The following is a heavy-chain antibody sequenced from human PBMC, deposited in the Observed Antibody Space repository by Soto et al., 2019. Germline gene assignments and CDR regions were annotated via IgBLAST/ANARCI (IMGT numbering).Heavy chain of an antibody. CDR2: INTYTGNT. Sequence: ASVKVSCKASRYTFTSYGVSWVRQAPGQGLQWMGWINTYTGNTEYAQNFQDRVTLTTDKGTSTAYMELNSLRADDTAVYYCANQRGKLTSYGMDVWGQGTTVTVSS. J-gene: IGHJ6*02. V-gene: IGHV1-18*01. D-gene: IGHD3-10*01. CDR1: RYTFTSYG. CDR3: ANQRGKLTSYGMDV.